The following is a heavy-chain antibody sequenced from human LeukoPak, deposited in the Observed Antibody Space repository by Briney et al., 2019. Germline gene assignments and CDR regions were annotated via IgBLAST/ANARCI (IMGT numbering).Heavy chain of an antibody. D-gene: IGHD3-22*01. CDR3: ARRLILDLKYYYDSSGLTAFDI. CDR2: IYYSGST. Sequence: KASETLSLTCTVSGGSISSYYWSWIRQPPGKGLEWIGYIYYSGSTNYNPSLKSRVTISVDTSKNQFSLKLSSVTAADTAVYYCARRLILDLKYYYDSSGLTAFDIWGQGTMVTVSS. V-gene: IGHV4-59*01. CDR1: GGSISSYY. J-gene: IGHJ3*02.